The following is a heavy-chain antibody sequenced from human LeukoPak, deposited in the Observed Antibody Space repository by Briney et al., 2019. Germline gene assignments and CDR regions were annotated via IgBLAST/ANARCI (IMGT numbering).Heavy chain of an antibody. Sequence: PGGSLRLSCAASGFTFSSYSMNWVRQAPGKGLEWVSSISSSSSYIYYADSVKGRFTISRDNSKNTLYLQMNSLRAEDTAVYYCAKDFEADSDAFDIWGQGTMVTVSS. CDR1: GFTFSSYS. CDR2: ISSSSSYI. D-gene: IGHD2-21*02. J-gene: IGHJ3*02. CDR3: AKDFEADSDAFDI. V-gene: IGHV3-21*01.